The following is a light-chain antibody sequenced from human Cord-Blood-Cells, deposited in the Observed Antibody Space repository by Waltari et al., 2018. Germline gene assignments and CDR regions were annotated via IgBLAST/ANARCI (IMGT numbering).Light chain of an antibody. CDR3: QQYYSYPHT. J-gene: IGKJ4*01. CDR2: AAS. Sequence: AIRMTQSPSSLSASTGDRVTITCRASQGISSYLAWYQQKPGKAPKILIYAASTLQSGVPSRFSGSGSGTDFTLTFSCLQSEDFATYYCQQYYSYPHTFGGGTKVEIK. CDR1: QGISSY. V-gene: IGKV1-8*01.